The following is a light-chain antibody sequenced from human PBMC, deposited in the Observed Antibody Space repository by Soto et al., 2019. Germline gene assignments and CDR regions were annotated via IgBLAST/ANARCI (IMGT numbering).Light chain of an antibody. CDR1: NSNIGTGFD. CDR3: QTSDSGVCGLI. J-gene: IGLJ1*01. V-gene: IGLV1-40*01. Sequence: QSALTQPPSVSGAPGQRVTIACTGNNSNIGTGFDVHWYRHFPGAAPKLLLSGTSHRPSGVPDRFSGSKSGTSASLAITGLQADDEADYYCQTSDSGVCGLIFGTGTMVTVL. CDR2: GTS.